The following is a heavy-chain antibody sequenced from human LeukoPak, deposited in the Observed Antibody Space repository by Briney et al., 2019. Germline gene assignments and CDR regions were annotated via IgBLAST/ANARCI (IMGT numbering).Heavy chain of an antibody. CDR1: GFTFSSYA. CDR2: ISSIGGST. V-gene: IGHV3-64D*06. Sequence: GGCLRLSCSASGFTFSSYAMHWVRQAPGKGLEYVSAISSIGGSTYYADSVKGRFTISRDNSKNTLYLQMSSLRAEDTAVYYCVKDRRDSSGWSPFYYFDYWGQGTLVTVSS. D-gene: IGHD6-19*01. CDR3: VKDRRDSSGWSPFYYFDY. J-gene: IGHJ4*02.